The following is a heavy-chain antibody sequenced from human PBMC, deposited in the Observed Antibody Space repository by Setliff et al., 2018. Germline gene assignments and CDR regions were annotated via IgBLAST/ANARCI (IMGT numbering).Heavy chain of an antibody. V-gene: IGHV4-38-2*01. CDR2: ICHSGST. Sequence: SETLSLTCDVSGYSISSGYCWGWIRQPPGKGLEWIGSICHSGSTHYSPSLKSRVTISVDTSKNEFSLKVSSVTAADTAVYYCARQAHDLKGGTTLFYWFDPWGQGTLVTVSS. CDR3: ARQAHDLKGGTTLFYWFDP. J-gene: IGHJ5*02. D-gene: IGHD1-26*01. CDR1: GYSISSGYC.